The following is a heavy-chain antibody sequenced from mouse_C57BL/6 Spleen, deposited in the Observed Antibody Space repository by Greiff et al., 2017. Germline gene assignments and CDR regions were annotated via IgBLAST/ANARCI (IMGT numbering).Heavy chain of an antibody. CDR2: IRNKANNHET. CDR1: GFTFSDAW. CDR3: TRGSSGYSWFAY. D-gene: IGHD3-2*02. V-gene: IGHV6-6*01. J-gene: IGHJ3*01. Sequence: VQLKESGGGLVQPGGSMKLSCAASGFTFSDAWMDWVRQSPEKGLEWVAEIRNKANNHETYYAESVKGRFTISRDDSKSSVYLQMISLRAEDTGIYYCTRGSSGYSWFAYWGQGTLVTVSA.